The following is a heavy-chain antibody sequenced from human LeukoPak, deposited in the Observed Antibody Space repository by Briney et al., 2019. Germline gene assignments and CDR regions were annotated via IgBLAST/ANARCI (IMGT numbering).Heavy chain of an antibody. CDR1: GYTFTSYY. J-gene: IGHJ4*02. CDR2: INPSGGIT. CDR3: ARDSYGGNWSLGY. Sequence: EASVKVSCKASGYTFTSYYMHWVRQAPGQGLEWMGIINPSGGITGYAQKLQGRVTMTRDTSTSTVYMELSRLTSDDTAVYYCARDSYGGNWSLGYWGQGTLVTVCS. D-gene: IGHD4-23*01. V-gene: IGHV1-46*04.